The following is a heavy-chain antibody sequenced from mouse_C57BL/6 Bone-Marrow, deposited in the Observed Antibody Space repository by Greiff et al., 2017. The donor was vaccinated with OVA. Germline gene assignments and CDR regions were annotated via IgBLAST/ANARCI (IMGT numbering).Heavy chain of an antibody. CDR1: GYTFTSYW. CDR2: IDPSDSYT. CDR3: ASYGNHVDWYFDV. Sequence: VQLQQSGAELVRPGTSVKLSCKASGYTFTSYWMHWVKQRPGQGLEWIGVIDPSDSYTNYNQKFKGKATLTVDTSSSTAYMQLSSLTSEDSAVYYCASYGNHVDWYFDVWGTGTTVTVSS. J-gene: IGHJ1*03. D-gene: IGHD2-1*01. V-gene: IGHV1-59*01.